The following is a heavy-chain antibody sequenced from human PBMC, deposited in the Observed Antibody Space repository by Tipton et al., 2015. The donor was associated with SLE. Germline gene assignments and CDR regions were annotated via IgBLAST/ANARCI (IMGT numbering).Heavy chain of an antibody. J-gene: IGHJ6*03. Sequence: LRLSCAVYGGSFSGYYWSWIRQPPGKGLEWIGYIYNSGSTNYNPSLKSRVTISVDTSKNQFSLKLSSVTAADTAVYYCARVPAFYYYYMDVWGKGTTVTVSS. CDR3: ARVPAFYYYYMDV. D-gene: IGHD2-2*01. V-gene: IGHV4-59*01. CDR2: IYNSGST. CDR1: GGSFSGYY.